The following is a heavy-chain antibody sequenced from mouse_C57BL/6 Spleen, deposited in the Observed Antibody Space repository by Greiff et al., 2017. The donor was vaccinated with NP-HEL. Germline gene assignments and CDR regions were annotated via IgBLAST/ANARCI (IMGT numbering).Heavy chain of an antibody. CDR2: ISSGSSTI. D-gene: IGHD2-1*01. J-gene: IGHJ4*01. V-gene: IGHV5-17*01. Sequence: EVKLVESGGGLVKPGGSLKLSCAASGFTFSDYGMHWVRQAPEKGLEWVAYISSGSSTIYYADTVKGRFTISRDNAKNTLFLQMTSLRSEDTAMYYCARDLYPYAMDYWGKGTSVTVSS. CDR1: GFTFSDYG. CDR3: ARDLYPYAMDY.